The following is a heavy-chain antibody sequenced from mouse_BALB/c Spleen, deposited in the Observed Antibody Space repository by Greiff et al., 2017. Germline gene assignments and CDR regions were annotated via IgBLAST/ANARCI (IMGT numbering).Heavy chain of an antibody. D-gene: IGHD1-1*01. J-gene: IGHJ4*01. CDR2: IYPGDGST. Sequence: SGPELVKPGALVKISCKASGYTFTSYDINWVKQRPGQGLEWIGWIYPGDGSTKYNEKFKGKATLTADKSSSTAYMQLSSLTSDNSAVYLCGRKGRGYAMDYWGQGTSVTVSS. CDR3: GRKGRGYAMDY. CDR1: GYTFTSYD. V-gene: IGHV1S33*01.